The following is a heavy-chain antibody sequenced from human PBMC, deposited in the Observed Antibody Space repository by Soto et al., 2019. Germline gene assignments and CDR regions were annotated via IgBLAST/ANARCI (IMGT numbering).Heavy chain of an antibody. CDR2: IIPIFGTA. CDR3: AGAALGYCSSTSCYQDYYYGMDV. CDR1: GGTFSSYA. D-gene: IGHD2-2*01. Sequence: QVQLVQSGAEVKKPGSSVKVSCKASGGTFSSYAISWVRQAPGQGLEWMGGIIPIFGTANYAQKFQGRVTLTADESTSTAYMELSSLRSEDTAVYYCAGAALGYCSSTSCYQDYYYGMDVWGQGTTVTVSS. J-gene: IGHJ6*02. V-gene: IGHV1-69*01.